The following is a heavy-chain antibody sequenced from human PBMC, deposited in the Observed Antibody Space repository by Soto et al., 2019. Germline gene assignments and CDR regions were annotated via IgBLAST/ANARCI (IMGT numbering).Heavy chain of an antibody. J-gene: IGHJ4*02. CDR3: ARGETVVTPFDY. CDR2: IIPNVGIG. V-gene: IGHV1-69*04. CDR1: GDTFSSYA. Sequence: QVQLVQSGAEVKKPGSSVKVSCKASGDTFSSYAINWVRQAAGQGLEWMGRIIPNVGIGTYAQKFHGRVTITADKSTNTAYMELHSLRSEDTAMYYCARGETVVTPFDYWGQGTLVTVSS. D-gene: IGHD2-21*02.